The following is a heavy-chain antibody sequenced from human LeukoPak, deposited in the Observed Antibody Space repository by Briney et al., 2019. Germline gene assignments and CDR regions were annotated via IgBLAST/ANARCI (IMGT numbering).Heavy chain of an antibody. J-gene: IGHJ4*02. CDR3: AKRRFLESTPYYFDY. CDR1: GFTFSSYT. CDR2: ISGGGDYT. Sequence: GGSLRLSCAASGFTFSSYTLSWVRQAPGRGLEWVSTISGGGDYTSYADSVKGRFTISRDNSKNTLYLQMNGLRVEDSALYYCAKRRFLESTPYYFDYWRQGTLVTVSS. V-gene: IGHV3-23*01. D-gene: IGHD3-3*01.